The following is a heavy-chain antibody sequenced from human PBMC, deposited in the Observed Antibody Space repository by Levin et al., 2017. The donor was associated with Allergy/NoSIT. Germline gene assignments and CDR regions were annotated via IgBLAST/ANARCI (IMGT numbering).Heavy chain of an antibody. CDR1: GFTFSSYS. CDR2: ISSSSSTI. CDR3: ARIYCTSTSCYDGVDY. D-gene: IGHD2-2*01. J-gene: IGHJ4*02. V-gene: IGHV3-48*01. Sequence: LSLTCAASGFTFSSYSMNWVRKAPGKGLEWVSYISSSSSTIYYADSVKGRFTISRDNAKNSLYLQMNSLRAEDTAVYYCARIYCTSTSCYDGVDYWGQGTLVTVSS.